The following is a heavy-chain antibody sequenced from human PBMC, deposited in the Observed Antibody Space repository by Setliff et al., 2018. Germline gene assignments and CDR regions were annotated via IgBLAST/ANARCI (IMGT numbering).Heavy chain of an antibody. V-gene: IGHV3-7*03. CDR1: GFPISTYW. CDR3: AREVWNIYDNENSWSGYSDP. D-gene: IGHD3-3*01. J-gene: IGHJ5*02. Sequence: LRLSCVASGFPISTYWMAWVRQAPGKGLEWVADIRQDGTNKYYVDSVKGRFTISRHNAKNSLYLQMNSLRAEDTALYYCAREVWNIYDNENSWSGYSDPWGQGTLVTVSS. CDR2: IRQDGTNK.